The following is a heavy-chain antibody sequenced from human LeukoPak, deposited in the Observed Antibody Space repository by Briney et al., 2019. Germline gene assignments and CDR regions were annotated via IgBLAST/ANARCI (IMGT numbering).Heavy chain of an antibody. CDR2: IDYSCGST. J-gene: IGHJ4*02. V-gene: IGHV3-23*01. Sequence: GESLKIFCTASGYTLRSYEMSWIRQARGKGLEWVSSIDYSCGSTYYADSVKGRFTISRDNSKNTLYLQLNSLRGDDTAVYYCTRNSGWYGVSWGQGTLVTVSS. CDR3: TRNSGWYGVS. D-gene: IGHD6-19*01. CDR1: GYTLRSYE.